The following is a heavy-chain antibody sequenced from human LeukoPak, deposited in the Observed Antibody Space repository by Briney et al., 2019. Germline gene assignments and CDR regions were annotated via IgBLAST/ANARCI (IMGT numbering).Heavy chain of an antibody. CDR1: GGSLSSYY. Sequence: SETLSLTCTVSGGSLSSYYWSWIRQPPGKGLEWIGYIYYSGSTNYNPSLKSRVTISVDTSKNQFSLKLSSVTAADTAVYYCARASITIFGWFDPWGQGALVTVSS. CDR3: ARASITIFGWFDP. V-gene: IGHV4-59*01. J-gene: IGHJ5*02. D-gene: IGHD3-3*01. CDR2: IYYSGST.